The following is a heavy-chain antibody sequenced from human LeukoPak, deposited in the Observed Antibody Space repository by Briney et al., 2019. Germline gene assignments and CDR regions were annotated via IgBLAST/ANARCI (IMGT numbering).Heavy chain of an antibody. Sequence: ASVRVSCKASGDSSRTNAIVWLRQAPGQRPEWMGWISAGSGNTKYSQKFQDRVTLTRDTVASTVYMDLSSLRPEDTAVYFCARERDDDPFDIWGQGTLVTVSS. J-gene: IGHJ3*02. CDR2: ISAGSGNT. CDR3: ARERDDDPFDI. CDR1: GDSSRTNA. V-gene: IGHV1-3*01. D-gene: IGHD1-1*01.